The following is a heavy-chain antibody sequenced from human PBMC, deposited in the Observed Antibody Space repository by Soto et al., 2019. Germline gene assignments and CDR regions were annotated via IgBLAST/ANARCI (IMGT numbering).Heavy chain of an antibody. J-gene: IGHJ6*03. V-gene: IGHV3-23*01. Sequence: GGSLRLSCAASGFTFSSYAMSWVRQAPGKGLEWVSAISGSGGSTYYADSVKGRFTISRDNSKNTLYLQMNSLRAEDTAVYYCARSYCSSTSCIGNYYYYMDVWGKGTTVTVSS. CDR3: ARSYCSSTSCIGNYYYYMDV. CDR2: ISGSGGST. CDR1: GFTFSSYA. D-gene: IGHD2-2*01.